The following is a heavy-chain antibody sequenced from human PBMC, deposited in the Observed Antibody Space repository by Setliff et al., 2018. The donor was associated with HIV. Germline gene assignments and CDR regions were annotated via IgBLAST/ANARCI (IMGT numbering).Heavy chain of an antibody. Sequence: SETLSLTCTVSGGSIRSHYWSWIRQHPGKRLEWIGYIYYSGSTNYNPSIKNRVTIALDTAKNQFYLELSSVTAADTAVYYCSRLRGSYDFSNWFDPWGQGTQVTVSS. J-gene: IGHJ5*02. V-gene: IGHV4-59*11. CDR1: GGSIRSHY. CDR3: SRLRGSYDFSNWFDP. CDR2: IYYSGST. D-gene: IGHD3-3*01.